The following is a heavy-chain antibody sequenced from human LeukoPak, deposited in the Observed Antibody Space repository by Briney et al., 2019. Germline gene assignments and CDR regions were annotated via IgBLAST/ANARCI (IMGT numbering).Heavy chain of an antibody. V-gene: IGHV3-23*01. CDR1: GFTFSSYG. D-gene: IGHD3-10*01. CDR3: AKMGKTENHYGSGRFAYYYYMDV. CDR2: ISGSGGST. J-gene: IGHJ6*03. Sequence: GGSLRLSCAASGFTFSSYGMSWVRQAPGKGLEWVSAISGSGGSTYYADSVKGRFTISRDNSKNTLYLQMNSLRAEDTAVYYCAKMGKTENHYGSGRFAYYYYMDVWGKGTTVTISS.